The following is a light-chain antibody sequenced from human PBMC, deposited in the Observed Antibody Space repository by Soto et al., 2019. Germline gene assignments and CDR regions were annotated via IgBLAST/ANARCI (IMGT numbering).Light chain of an antibody. J-gene: IGLJ2*01. Sequence: QSALTQPASVSGSPGQSITISCTGTSSDVGGHNYVSWYQQHPGKAPKLMIYEVSNRPSGVSNRFSGSKSGNTASLTISGLQAEDAADYYCSSYTSSSTLVFGGGTKLTVL. CDR3: SSYTSSSTLV. CDR2: EVS. V-gene: IGLV2-14*01. CDR1: SSDVGGHNY.